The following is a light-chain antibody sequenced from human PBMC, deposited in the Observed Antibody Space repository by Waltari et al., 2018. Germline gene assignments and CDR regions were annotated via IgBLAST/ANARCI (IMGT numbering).Light chain of an antibody. Sequence: EIVLTQSPGTLSLFPGARATLSCRASQRVSSNYLAWYQQKPGRAPRLLIYDASSRATGIPDRFSGSGSGTDFTLTISRLEPEDFEVYYCQQYGSSPRTFGQGTKVEIK. CDR2: DAS. CDR3: QQYGSSPRT. CDR1: QRVSSNY. J-gene: IGKJ1*01. V-gene: IGKV3-20*01.